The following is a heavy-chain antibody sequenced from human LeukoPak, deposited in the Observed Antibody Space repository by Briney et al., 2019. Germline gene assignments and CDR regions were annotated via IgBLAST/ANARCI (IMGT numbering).Heavy chain of an antibody. CDR2: IKQDGSEK. J-gene: IGHJ4*02. CDR3: ARLAVGGWDIRY. D-gene: IGHD6-19*01. CDR1: VFTFSSYW. Sequence: PGGSLRLSCAASVFTFSSYWMSWVRQAPGKGLEWVANIKQDGSEKYYVDSVKGRFTISRDNAKNSLYLQMNSLRAEDTAVYYCARLAVGGWDIRYWGQGTLVTVSS. V-gene: IGHV3-7*01.